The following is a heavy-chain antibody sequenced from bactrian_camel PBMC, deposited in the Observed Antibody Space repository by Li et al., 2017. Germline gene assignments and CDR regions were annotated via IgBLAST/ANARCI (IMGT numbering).Heavy chain of an antibody. CDR1: GYSASFRY. CDR2: VFTNHGGAT. CDR3: AVDCGRSYGGGWYVRV. D-gene: IGHD6*01. V-gene: IGHV3S53*01. Sequence: HVQLVESGGGSVQAGGSLRLSCVVSGYSASFRYMGWFRQSPGKKREGVAAVFTNHGGATYYADSVKGRFTISQDDTKNTAYLQMNDLIPEDSDVYYCAVDCGRSYGGGWYVRVWGQGTQVTVS. J-gene: IGHJ4*01.